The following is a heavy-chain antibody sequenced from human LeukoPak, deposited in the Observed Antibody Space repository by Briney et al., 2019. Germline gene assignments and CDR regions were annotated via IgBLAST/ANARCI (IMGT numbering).Heavy chain of an antibody. Sequence: PGGSLTLSCAASGFTFSSYSMNWVRQPPGRGLEWVSSISSSSSYIYYADSVKGRFTISRDNAKNSLYLQMNRLRAEDTAVYYCARGAGGYCSGGSCPLDYWGQGTLVTVSS. J-gene: IGHJ4*02. CDR1: GFTFSSYS. D-gene: IGHD2-15*01. CDR3: ARGAGGYCSGGSCPLDY. CDR2: ISSSSSYI. V-gene: IGHV3-21*01.